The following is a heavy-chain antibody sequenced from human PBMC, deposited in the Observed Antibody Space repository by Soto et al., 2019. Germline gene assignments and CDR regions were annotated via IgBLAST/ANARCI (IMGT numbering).Heavy chain of an antibody. CDR2: IDPSDSYT. V-gene: IGHV5-10-1*01. D-gene: IGHD3-3*01. CDR3: ARAYYDFWSGYYGSGDYYYYGMDV. Sequence: VESLKISCKGYGYSFTSYWISWVRQMPGKGLEWMGRIDPSDSYTNYSPSFQCHVTISADKSISTAYLQWSSLKASDTAMYYFARAYYDFWSGYYGSGDYYYYGMDVWGQGPTVTGAS. J-gene: IGHJ6*02. CDR1: GYSFTSYW.